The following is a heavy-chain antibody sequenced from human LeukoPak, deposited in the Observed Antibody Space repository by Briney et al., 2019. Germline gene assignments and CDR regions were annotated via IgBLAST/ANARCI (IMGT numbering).Heavy chain of an antibody. V-gene: IGHV1-2*02. D-gene: IGHD1-14*01. J-gene: IGHJ5*02. CDR2: ITPHNGGT. Sequence: ASVKVSCKASGYTFTGYYIHWVRQAPGQGLEWMGWITPHNGGTNYAQKFQGGVTMTRDTSISTAYMELSRLRSDDMAVYYCARTKNLYPGWFDPWGQGTLVTVSS. CDR3: ARTKNLYPGWFDP. CDR1: GYTFTGYY.